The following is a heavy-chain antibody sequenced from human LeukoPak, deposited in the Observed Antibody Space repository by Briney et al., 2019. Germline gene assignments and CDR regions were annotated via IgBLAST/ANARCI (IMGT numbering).Heavy chain of an antibody. CDR3: ARGGNWNDGRHLDF. D-gene: IGHD1-20*01. V-gene: IGHV3-21*01. Sequence: PGGSLRLSCAASGFTFSSYALSWVRQAPGKGLAWVSFISSRSTYIYYADSVKGRFTISRDNAKNSLFLQMNSLRAEDTAVYYCARGGNWNDGRHLDFWGQGTLVTVSS. CDR1: GFTFSSYA. J-gene: IGHJ4*02. CDR2: ISSRSTYI.